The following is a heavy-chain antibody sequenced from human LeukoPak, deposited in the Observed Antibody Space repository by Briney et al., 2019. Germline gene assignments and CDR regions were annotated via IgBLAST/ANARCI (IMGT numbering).Heavy chain of an antibody. V-gene: IGHV1-8*01. J-gene: IGHJ4*02. CDR1: GYTFSSYD. CDR2: MNPSTGNT. Sequence: GASVTASFKASGYTFSSYDINWVRQATGQGLEWMGWMNPSTGNTGYAQKFQGRVTMTRDTSTSTAYMELSSLKSEDTAVYYCARLSETPAFYPGGRYLYLAYWGQGAQVTVSS. CDR3: ARLSETPAFYPGGRYLYLAY. D-gene: IGHD2-8*02.